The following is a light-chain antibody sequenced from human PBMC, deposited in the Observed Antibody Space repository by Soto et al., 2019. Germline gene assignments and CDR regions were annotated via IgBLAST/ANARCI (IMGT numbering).Light chain of an antibody. J-gene: IGKJ5*01. V-gene: IGKV1-6*01. Sequence: AVQLTQSPSSLSASVGDRVTITCRASQDINNHLVWYQQKPGKAPKVLIYGASILQSGVPSRFSGSASGTDYTLTISSLEPEDSAVYYCQQRGNWPITFGQGTRLEI. CDR2: GAS. CDR3: QQRGNWPIT. CDR1: QDINNH.